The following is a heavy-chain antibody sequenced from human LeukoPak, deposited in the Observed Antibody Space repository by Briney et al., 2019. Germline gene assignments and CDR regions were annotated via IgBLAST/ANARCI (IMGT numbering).Heavy chain of an antibody. CDR1: GFTFTVNA. D-gene: IGHD5-18*01. V-gene: IGHV3-23*01. CDR3: AKRIGYGYGLDH. J-gene: IGHJ5*02. Sequence: GGSLRLPCAASGFTFTVNAMSWVRQAPGKGLEWVSAFTSSGDNTYYSDSVKGRFTISRDTSKNTLYLQMNSLRVEDTALYYCAKRIGYGYGLDHWGQGTLVTVSS. CDR2: FTSSGDNT.